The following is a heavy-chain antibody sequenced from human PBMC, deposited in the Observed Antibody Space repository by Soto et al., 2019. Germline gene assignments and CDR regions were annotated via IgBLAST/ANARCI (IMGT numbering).Heavy chain of an antibody. CDR2: IPGSSIST. Sequence: VGSLRLSCAASGFTFSTYAMSWVRQSPGKGLEWVSAIPGSSISTYYAGSVKGRFTISRDNSKNTLYLQMNSLRVEDTAVYYCAKIGDSSSVSLPLVLLDHWGQGALVTVSS. D-gene: IGHD6-6*01. CDR3: AKIGDSSSVSLPLVLLDH. V-gene: IGHV3-23*01. CDR1: GFTFSTYA. J-gene: IGHJ4*02.